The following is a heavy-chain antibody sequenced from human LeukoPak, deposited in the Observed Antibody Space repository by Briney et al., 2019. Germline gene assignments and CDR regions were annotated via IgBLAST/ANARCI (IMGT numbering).Heavy chain of an antibody. Sequence: GGSLRLSCAASGFTFSDYSMTWIRQAPGKGLEWVSYISDSSTYTNYADSVKGRFTISRDNAKNSLHLQMDSLRAEDTAVYYCTKHITTDATTPFYYGMDVWGQGTTVTVSS. CDR3: TKHITTDATTPFYYGMDV. V-gene: IGHV3-11*06. J-gene: IGHJ6*02. D-gene: IGHD3-22*01. CDR2: ISDSSTYT. CDR1: GFTFSDYS.